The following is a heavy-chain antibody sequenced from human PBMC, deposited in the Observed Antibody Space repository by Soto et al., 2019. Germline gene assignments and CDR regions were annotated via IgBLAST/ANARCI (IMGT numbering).Heavy chain of an antibody. D-gene: IGHD3-9*01. CDR2: IYYSGST. Sequence: QLQLQESGPGLVKPSETLSLTCTVSGGSISSSSYYWGWIRQPPGKGLEWFGSIYYSGSTYYNPSLKSRVTISVDTSKNQFSLKLSSVTAADTAVYYCARHRDWHYYYYYGMDVWGQGTTVTVSS. J-gene: IGHJ6*02. CDR3: ARHRDWHYYYYYGMDV. V-gene: IGHV4-39*01. CDR1: GGSISSSSYY.